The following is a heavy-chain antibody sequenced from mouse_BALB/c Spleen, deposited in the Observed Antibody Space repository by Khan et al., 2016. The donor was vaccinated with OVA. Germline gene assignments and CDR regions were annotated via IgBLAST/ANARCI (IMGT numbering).Heavy chain of an antibody. D-gene: IGHD1-1*01. CDR1: GYTFTDYG. CDR3: ARPPYVSYVLVY. J-gene: IGHJ4*01. V-gene: IGHV9-3-1*01. CDR2: INTYTGEP. Sequence: LVESGPELKKPGETVKISCKASGYTFTDYGMNWVKQAPGKGLKWLGWINTYTGEPTYTDDFKGRFAFSLETSASTASLQINNLKNEDTSTYFCARPPYVSYVLVYWGQGTSVTVSS.